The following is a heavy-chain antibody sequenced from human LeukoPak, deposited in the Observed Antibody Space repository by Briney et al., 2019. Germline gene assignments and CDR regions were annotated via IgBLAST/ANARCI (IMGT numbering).Heavy chain of an antibody. V-gene: IGHV1-69*13. D-gene: IGHD3-22*01. CDR3: ARCIPTTMINYFDH. J-gene: IGHJ4*02. CDR2: IIPIFGTA. Sequence: GASVKVSCKASGGTFSSYAISWVRQAPGQGLEWMGGIIPIFGTANYAQKFQGRVTITADESTNTAYTELSSLRSDDTAVYYCARCIPTTMINYFDHWGQGTLVTVSS. CDR1: GGTFSSYA.